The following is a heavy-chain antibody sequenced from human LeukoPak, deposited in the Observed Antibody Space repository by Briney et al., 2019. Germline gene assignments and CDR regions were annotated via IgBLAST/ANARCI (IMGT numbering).Heavy chain of an antibody. V-gene: IGHV3-21*01. Sequence: GGSLRLSCTASGFTFSSYTMNWVRQAPGKGLEWVSSISTSGTYTYSADSVKGRFTISRDNSKNTVYLQMNSLRAEDTAVYYCVKGLVQTTMSYSVDYWGQGALVTVSS. J-gene: IGHJ4*02. CDR2: ISTSGTYT. D-gene: IGHD1-1*01. CDR3: VKGLVQTTMSYSVDY. CDR1: GFTFSSYT.